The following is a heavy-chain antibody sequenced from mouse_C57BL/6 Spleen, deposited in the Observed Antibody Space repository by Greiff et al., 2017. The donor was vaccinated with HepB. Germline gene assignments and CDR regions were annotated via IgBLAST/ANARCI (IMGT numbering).Heavy chain of an antibody. V-gene: IGHV5-9*01. D-gene: IGHD1-1*02. Sequence: EVNLVESGGGLVKPGGSLKLSCAASGFTFSSYTMSWVRQTPEKRLEWVATISGGGGNTYYPDSVKGRFTISRDNAKNTLYLQMSSLRSEDTALYYCARHGGYLPWFAYWGQGTLVTVSA. CDR2: ISGGGGNT. J-gene: IGHJ3*01. CDR3: ARHGGYLPWFAY. CDR1: GFTFSSYT.